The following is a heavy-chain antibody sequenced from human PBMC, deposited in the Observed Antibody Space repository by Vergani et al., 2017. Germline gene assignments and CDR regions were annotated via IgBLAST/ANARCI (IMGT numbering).Heavy chain of an antibody. CDR2: ISGSGGST. CDR1: GFTFSSYA. CDR3: ARDLAIAAADEYYFDY. Sequence: EVQLLESGGGLVQPGGSLRLSCAASGFTFSSYAMSWVRQAPGKGLEWVSAISGSGGSTYYADSVKGRFTISRDNSKNTLYLQMNSLRAEDTAVYYCARDLAIAAADEYYFDYWGQGTLVTVSS. V-gene: IGHV3-23*01. D-gene: IGHD6-13*01. J-gene: IGHJ4*02.